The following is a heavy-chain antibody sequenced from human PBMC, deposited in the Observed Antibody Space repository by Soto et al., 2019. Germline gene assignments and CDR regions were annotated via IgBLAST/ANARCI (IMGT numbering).Heavy chain of an antibody. J-gene: IGHJ6*02. V-gene: IGHV4-4*02. CDR2: IYHSGST. CDR1: GGSISSSNW. D-gene: IGHD1-26*01. CDR3: ARVSGRYSYGMDG. Sequence: QVQLQESGPGLVKPSGTLSLTCAVSGGSISSSNWWSWVRQPPGKGLEWIGEIYHSGSTNYNPSPKSGVTISVAQPKNPSSLNLGSVAAADTAVYYCARVSGRYSYGMDGWGQGITVTVSS.